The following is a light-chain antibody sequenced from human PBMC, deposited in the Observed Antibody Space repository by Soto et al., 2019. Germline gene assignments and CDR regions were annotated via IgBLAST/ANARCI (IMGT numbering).Light chain of an antibody. CDR1: QILNNR. V-gene: IGKV1-39*01. CDR3: QQSYITLYS. J-gene: IGKJ2*01. CDR2: GAF. Sequence: DIQMTQSPSTLSASVGDRVTITCRASQILNNRLSWYQQKQGKAPNLLISGAFNLQSGVPSRCGGGGSGTDFTLTISSLQPEDFATYYCQQSYITLYSFGQGTRLEIK.